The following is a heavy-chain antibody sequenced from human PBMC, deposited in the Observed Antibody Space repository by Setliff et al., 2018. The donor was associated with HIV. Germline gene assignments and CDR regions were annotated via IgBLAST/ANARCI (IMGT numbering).Heavy chain of an antibody. V-gene: IGHV1-69*06. Sequence: SVKVSCKASGGTFSSYAISWVRQAPGQGLEWMGRIIPIFNTADYAQKFQGRVTITADKSTSTAYMELTSLRSEDTAVYYCARDEGGDYSSDFWSQGTLVTVSS. CDR2: IIPIFNTA. D-gene: IGHD4-17*01. CDR3: ARDEGGDYSSDF. CDR1: GGTFSSYA. J-gene: IGHJ4*02.